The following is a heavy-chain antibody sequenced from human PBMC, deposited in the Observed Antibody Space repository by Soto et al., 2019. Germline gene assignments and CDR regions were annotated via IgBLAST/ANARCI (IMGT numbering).Heavy chain of an antibody. J-gene: IGHJ5*02. D-gene: IGHD3-9*01. V-gene: IGHV1-18*01. CDR3: ARHDYDILTGSRPFWFGP. CDR1: GYTFTSYG. Sequence: ASVKVSCKASGYTFTSYGISWVRQAPGQGLEWMGWISVYNGNTNYAQKLQGRVTMTTDTSTSTAYMELRSLRSDDTAVYYCARHDYDILTGSRPFWFGPWGQGPLVTVSS. CDR2: ISVYNGNT.